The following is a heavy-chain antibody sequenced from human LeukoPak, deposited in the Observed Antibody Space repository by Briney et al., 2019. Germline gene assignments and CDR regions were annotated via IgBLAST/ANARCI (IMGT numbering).Heavy chain of an antibody. CDR1: GFTFSSYA. V-gene: IGHV3-23*01. D-gene: IGHD3-9*01. Sequence: GGSLRLSCAASGFTFSSYAMSWVRQAPGKGPEWVSAISGSGGSTYYADSVKGRFTISRDNSKNTLYLQMNSLRAEDTAVYYCAKDFSAYYDILTGPPAFDIWGQGTMVTVSS. CDR3: AKDFSAYYDILTGPPAFDI. CDR2: ISGSGGST. J-gene: IGHJ3*02.